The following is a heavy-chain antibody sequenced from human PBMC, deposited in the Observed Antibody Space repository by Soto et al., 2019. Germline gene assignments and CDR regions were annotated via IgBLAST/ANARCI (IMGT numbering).Heavy chain of an antibody. Sequence: QVQLVQSGAEVKKPGSSVKVSCKASGGTFSSYAISWVRQAPGQGLEWLGGIIPIFGTANYAQKFQGRVRITEDEARHTGYMERTSLRSDDTAVYCCARGGGPIIRSVKAGYWGQGTLFTVSS. D-gene: IGHD3-10*01. CDR3: ARGGGPIIRSVKAGY. CDR1: GGTFSSYA. V-gene: IGHV1-69*01. J-gene: IGHJ4*02. CDR2: IIPIFGTA.